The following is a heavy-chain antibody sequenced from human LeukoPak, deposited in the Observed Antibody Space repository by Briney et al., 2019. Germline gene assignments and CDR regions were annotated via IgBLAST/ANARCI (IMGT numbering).Heavy chain of an antibody. CDR1: GGSISSGSYY. J-gene: IGHJ5*02. CDR3: ARDPRIAVAESWFDP. V-gene: IGHV4-61*02. CDR2: IYTSGST. D-gene: IGHD6-19*01. Sequence: SQTLSLTCTVSGGSISSGSYYWSWIRQPAGKGLEWIGRIYTSGSTNYNPSLKSRVTISVDTSKNQFSLKLSSVTAADTAVYYCARDPRIAVAESWFDPWGQGTLVTVSS.